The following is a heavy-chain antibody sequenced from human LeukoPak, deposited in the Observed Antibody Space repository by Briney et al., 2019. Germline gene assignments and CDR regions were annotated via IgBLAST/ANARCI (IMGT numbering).Heavy chain of an antibody. Sequence: GGSLRLSCAASGFTFSSYWMHWVRQAPGKGLVWVSRINTDGSSTSYADSVKGRFTISRDNAKNTLYLQMNSLRAEDTAVYYCGRVKGGSYFDYFDSWGQGTLVTVSS. CDR3: GRVKGGSYFDYFDS. J-gene: IGHJ4*02. CDR1: GFTFSSYW. V-gene: IGHV3-74*01. D-gene: IGHD1-26*01. CDR2: INTDGSST.